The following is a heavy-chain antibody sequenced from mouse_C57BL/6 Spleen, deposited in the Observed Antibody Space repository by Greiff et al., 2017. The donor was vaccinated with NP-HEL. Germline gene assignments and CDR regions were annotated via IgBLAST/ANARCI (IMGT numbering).Heavy chain of an antibody. Sequence: VQLQQSGAELVRPGASVKLSCTASGFNIKDDYMHWVQQRPEQGLEWIGWIDPENGDTEYASKFQGKATITADTSSNTAYLQLSSLTSEDTAVYYCTIGDGSSALYFDVWGTGTTVTVSS. J-gene: IGHJ1*03. CDR1: GFNIKDDY. D-gene: IGHD1-1*01. CDR2: IDPENGDT. CDR3: TIGDGSSALYFDV. V-gene: IGHV14-4*01.